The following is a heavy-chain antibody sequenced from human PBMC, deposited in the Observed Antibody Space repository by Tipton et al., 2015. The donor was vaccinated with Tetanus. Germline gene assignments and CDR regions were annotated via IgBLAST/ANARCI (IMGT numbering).Heavy chain of an antibody. D-gene: IGHD2-21*01. Sequence: TLSLTCTVSGGSFSSSNDYWAWIRQPPGKGLEWVGSIYYGGSTYFNPSLRSRGTISTDTSGNQFSLQLSSVTAADTALYFCARRSHIGAPVWGQGTLVTVAS. V-gene: IGHV4-39*01. CDR3: ARRSHIGAPV. CDR1: GGSFSSSNDY. CDR2: IYYGGST. J-gene: IGHJ3*01.